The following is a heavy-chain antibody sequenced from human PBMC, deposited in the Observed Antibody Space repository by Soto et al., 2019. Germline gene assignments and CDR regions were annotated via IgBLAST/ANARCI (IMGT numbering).Heavy chain of an antibody. D-gene: IGHD1-1*01. V-gene: IGHV4-59*01. Sequence: SETLSLTCTVSGGSISSYYWSWIRQPPGKGLEWIGYIYYSGSTNYNPSLKSRVTISVDTSKNQFSLKLSSVTAADTAVYYCARATGPSYYMDVWGKGTTVTVSS. CDR1: GGSISSYY. J-gene: IGHJ6*03. CDR2: IYYSGST. CDR3: ARATGPSYYMDV.